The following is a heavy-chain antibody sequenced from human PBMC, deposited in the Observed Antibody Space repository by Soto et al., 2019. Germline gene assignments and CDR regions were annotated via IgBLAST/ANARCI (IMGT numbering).Heavy chain of an antibody. CDR3: ARHEGTAMPYYYYGMDV. V-gene: IGHV4-39*01. CDR1: GGSISSSSYY. J-gene: IGHJ6*02. Sequence: SETLSLTCTVSGGSISSSSYYWGWIRQPPGKGLEWIGSIYYSGSTYYNPSLKSRATISVDTSKNQFSLKLSSVTAADTAVYYCARHEGTAMPYYYYGMDVWGQGTTVTVS. CDR2: IYYSGST. D-gene: IGHD5-18*01.